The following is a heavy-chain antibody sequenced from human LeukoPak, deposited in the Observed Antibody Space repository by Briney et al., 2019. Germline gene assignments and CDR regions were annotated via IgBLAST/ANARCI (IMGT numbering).Heavy chain of an antibody. Sequence: SETLSLTCTVSGYSISSGYFWGWIRQPPGKGLEWIGSIYHGGSTFYNPSLKSRVTISEDTSKNQFSLRLTSVTAADTAVYYCARGMTTVTTSNWFDPWGQGTLVTVSS. CDR1: GYSISSGYF. D-gene: IGHD4-17*01. V-gene: IGHV4-38-2*02. J-gene: IGHJ5*02. CDR3: ARGMTTVTTSNWFDP. CDR2: IYHGGST.